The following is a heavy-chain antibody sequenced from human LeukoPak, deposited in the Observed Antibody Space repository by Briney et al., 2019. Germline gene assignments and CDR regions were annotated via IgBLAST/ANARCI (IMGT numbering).Heavy chain of an antibody. Sequence: GGSLRLSCAASGFTVSSNYMSWVRQAPGKGLEWISYIGISSGNTKYADSVKGRFTISADNARNSLYLQMNSLRVEDTAVYYCARDHNYAFDNWGQGTLVSVSS. CDR2: IGISSGNT. V-gene: IGHV3-11*06. D-gene: IGHD1-1*01. CDR3: ARDHNYAFDN. J-gene: IGHJ4*02. CDR1: GFTVSSNY.